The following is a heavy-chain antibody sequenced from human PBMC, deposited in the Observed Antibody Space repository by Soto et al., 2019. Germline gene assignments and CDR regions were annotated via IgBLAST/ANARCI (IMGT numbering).Heavy chain of an antibody. CDR1: GGTFSSYA. CDR2: IIPIFGTA. CDR3: ARGHHYDFWCGSPGRMDV. D-gene: IGHD3-3*01. Sequence: QVQLVQSGAEVKKPGSSVKVSCKASGGTFSSYAISWVRQAPGQGLEWMGGIIPIFGTANYAQKFQVRVTITADEPTSTAYMELSSLRSEDTAVYYCARGHHYDFWCGSPGRMDVWGQGTTVTVSS. J-gene: IGHJ6*02. V-gene: IGHV1-69*01.